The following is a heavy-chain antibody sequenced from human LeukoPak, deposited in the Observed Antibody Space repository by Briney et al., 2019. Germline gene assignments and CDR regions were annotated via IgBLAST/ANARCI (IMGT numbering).Heavy chain of an antibody. V-gene: IGHV4-59*01. Sequence: SETMSLTWIVSGGSISSYYWSWIRQPPGKGLEWIGYIYYSGSTNYNPSLKSRVTISVDTSKNQFSLKLSSVTAADTAVYYCASSLEWLLKFDPWGQGTLVTVSS. CDR3: ASSLEWLLKFDP. D-gene: IGHD3-3*01. CDR2: IYYSGST. CDR1: GGSISSYY. J-gene: IGHJ5*02.